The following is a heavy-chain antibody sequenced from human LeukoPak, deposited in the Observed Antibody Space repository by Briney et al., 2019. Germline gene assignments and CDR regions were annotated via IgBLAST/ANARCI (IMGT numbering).Heavy chain of an antibody. V-gene: IGHV1-8*03. CDR3: ARSGFDIVVVPAANPRYFDI. Sequence: ASVKVSCKASGYTFTSYDINWVRQATGQGLEWMGWMNPNSGNTGYAQKFQGRVTITADKSTSTAYMELSSLRSEDTAVYYCARSGFDIVVVPAANPRYFDIWGQGTMVTVSS. CDR1: GYTFTSYD. D-gene: IGHD2-2*01. CDR2: MNPNSGNT. J-gene: IGHJ3*02.